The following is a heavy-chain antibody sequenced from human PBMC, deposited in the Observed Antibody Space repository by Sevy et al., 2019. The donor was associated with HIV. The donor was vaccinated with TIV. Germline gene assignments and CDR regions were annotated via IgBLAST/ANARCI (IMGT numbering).Heavy chain of an antibody. V-gene: IGHV3-23*01. CDR1: EFTFSSYA. CDR3: AKGFCSGGTCLRDYYYYGMDV. CDR2: ISGSGRYT. J-gene: IGHJ6*02. Sequence: GGSLRLSCAASEFTFSSYAMSWVRQAPGKGLEWVSSISGSGRYTYYADSVEGRFTISRDNSKNTLYVQMNSLRADDTAVYYCAKGFCSGGTCLRDYYYYGMDVWGQGTTVTVSS. D-gene: IGHD2-15*01.